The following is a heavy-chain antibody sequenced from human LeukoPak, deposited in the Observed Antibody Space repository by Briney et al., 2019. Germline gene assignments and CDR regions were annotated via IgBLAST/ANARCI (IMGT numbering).Heavy chain of an antibody. J-gene: IGHJ5*02. D-gene: IGHD4-23*01. CDR2: ISYDGSNK. CDR1: GFTFSSYA. V-gene: IGHV3-30*04. CDR3: ARPYGGNFGT. Sequence: GRSLRLSCAASGFTFSSYAMHWVRQAPGKGLEWVAVISYDGSNKYYADSVKGRFTISRDNSKNTLYLQMNSLRAEDTAVYYCARPYGGNFGTWGQGTLVTVSS.